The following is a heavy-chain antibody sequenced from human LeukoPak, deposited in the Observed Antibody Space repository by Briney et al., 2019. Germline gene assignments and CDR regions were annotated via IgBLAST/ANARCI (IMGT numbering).Heavy chain of an antibody. J-gene: IGHJ4*02. D-gene: IGHD2-2*01. CDR1: GFTFSSYA. Sequence: LPGGSLRLFCAASGFTFSSYALSWARHATGKGLEWLSTLSGSGGNTYYADSVKGRFTISRDNSKNTLYLQMNSLRAEDTAVYYCARAHCSSTRCYGPNGDYGGYYFDYWGQGTLVTVSS. CDR2: LSGSGGNT. CDR3: ARAHCSSTRCYGPNGDYGGYYFDY. V-gene: IGHV3-23*01.